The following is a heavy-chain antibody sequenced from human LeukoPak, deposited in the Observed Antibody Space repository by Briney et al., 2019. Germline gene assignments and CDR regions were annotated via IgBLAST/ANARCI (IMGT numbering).Heavy chain of an antibody. CDR1: GGSISSYY. CDR3: ARRARNWFDP. Sequence: SESLSLTWTVSGGSISSYYWSWIRQPPGKGLEWIGYIYYSGSTNYNPSLKSRVTISVDTSKNQFSLKLSSVTAADTAVYYCARRARNWFDPWGQGTLVTVSS. J-gene: IGHJ5*02. CDR2: IYYSGST. V-gene: IGHV4-59*08.